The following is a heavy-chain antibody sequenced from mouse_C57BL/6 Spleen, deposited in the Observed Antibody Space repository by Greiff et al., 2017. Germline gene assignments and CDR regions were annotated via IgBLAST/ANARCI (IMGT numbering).Heavy chain of an antibody. CDR2: ISDGGSYT. Sequence: EVQGVESGGGLVKPGGSLKLSCVASGFTFSSYAMSWVRQTPEKRLEWVATISDGGSYTYYPDNVKGRFTISRDNAKNNLYLQMSHLKSEDTAMYYCARDYDGDWYFDVWGTGTTVTVSS. J-gene: IGHJ1*03. CDR3: ARDYDGDWYFDV. V-gene: IGHV5-4*01. D-gene: IGHD2-12*01. CDR1: GFTFSSYA.